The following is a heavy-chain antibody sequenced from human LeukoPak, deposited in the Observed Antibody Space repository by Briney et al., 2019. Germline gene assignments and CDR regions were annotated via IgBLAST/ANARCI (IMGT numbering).Heavy chain of an antibody. D-gene: IGHD5-12*01. V-gene: IGHV4-30-4*01. Sequence: PSQTLSLTCTVSGDSISSGDHYWSWIRQPPGKGLEWIGYIHYRGSTYYNPSLKSRVIISRDMSKNQFSLSLNSLTAADSAVYYCARAAAGTNTYYYFDYWGQGTLVTVSS. CDR1: GDSISSGDHY. CDR2: IHYRGST. CDR3: ARAAAGTNTYYYFDY. J-gene: IGHJ4*02.